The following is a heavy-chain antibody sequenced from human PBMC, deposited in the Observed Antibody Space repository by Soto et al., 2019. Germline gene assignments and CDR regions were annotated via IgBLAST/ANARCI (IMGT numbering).Heavy chain of an antibody. D-gene: IGHD2-21*02. CDR3: ARGDRGAFDL. J-gene: IGHJ3*01. V-gene: IGHV3-74*01. CDR2: IHSDGSST. CDR1: GFTFSYYW. Sequence: EVQLVESEGGLVQPGGSLRLSCAASGFTFSYYWMHWVRQAPGQGLVWVSRIHSDGSSTTYADSVKGRFTISRDNAKNKLYLQMNSLRAEDTAVYYCARGDRGAFDLWGQGTLGNVSS.